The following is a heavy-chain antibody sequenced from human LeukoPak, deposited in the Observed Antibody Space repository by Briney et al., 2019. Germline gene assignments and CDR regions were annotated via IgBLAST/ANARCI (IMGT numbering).Heavy chain of an antibody. CDR3: AKDSSGWSEPANFDY. D-gene: IGHD6-19*01. CDR2: ISGSGGST. V-gene: IGHV3-23*01. Sequence: PGGSLRLSCAASGFTFSSYAMSWVRQAPGKGLEWVSAISGSGGSTYYADSVKGRFTISRDNSKNTLYLQMSSLRAEDTAVYYCAKDSSGWSEPANFDYWGQGTLVTVSS. CDR1: GFTFSSYA. J-gene: IGHJ4*02.